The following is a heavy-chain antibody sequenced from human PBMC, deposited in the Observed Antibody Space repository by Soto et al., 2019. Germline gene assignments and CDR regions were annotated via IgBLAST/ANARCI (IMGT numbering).Heavy chain of an antibody. Sequence: VQLVQSGGEVKRPGTSVKVSCEASGYSFANYGITWVRQAPGQGLEWMGWISGYNSNTNYAQKFEGRVTMTKDTTKSTAYLEVRSLRFDYSAVYYCGRERQWEPVLYWGQGTPVTVSS. CDR1: GYSFANYG. V-gene: IGHV1-18*01. J-gene: IGHJ4*02. CDR3: GRERQWEPVLY. CDR2: ISGYNSNT. D-gene: IGHD1-26*01.